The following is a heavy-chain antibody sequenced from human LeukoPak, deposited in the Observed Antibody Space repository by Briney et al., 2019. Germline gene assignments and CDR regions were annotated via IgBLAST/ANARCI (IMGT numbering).Heavy chain of an antibody. CDR2: IYYSGST. CDR1: GGSISSSSYY. Sequence: SETLSLTCTVSGGSISSSSYYWGWIRQPPGKALEWIGTIYYSGSTYYNPSLKGRVTISVDTSQNQFSLKLSSVTAADTAVYYCARGSWIQLWLRDYYYYMDVWGKGTTVTVSS. V-gene: IGHV4-39*01. J-gene: IGHJ6*03. D-gene: IGHD5-18*01. CDR3: ARGSWIQLWLRDYYYYMDV.